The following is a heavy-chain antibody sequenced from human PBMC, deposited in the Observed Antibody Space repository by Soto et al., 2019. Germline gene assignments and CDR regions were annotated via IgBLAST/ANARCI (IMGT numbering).Heavy chain of an antibody. CDR2: INAGNGNT. CDR1: GYTFTGYA. Sequence: ASVKVSCKASGYTFTGYAMHWVRQAPGQRLEWMGWINAGNGNTKYSQKFQGRVTITRDTSASTAYMELSSLRSEDTAVYYCARAVAVAADFDYWGHGTLVTVSS. V-gene: IGHV1-3*01. D-gene: IGHD6-19*01. J-gene: IGHJ4*01. CDR3: ARAVAVAADFDY.